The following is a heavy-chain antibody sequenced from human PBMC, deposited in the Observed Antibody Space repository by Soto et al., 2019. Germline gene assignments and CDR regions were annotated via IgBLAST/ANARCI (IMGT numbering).Heavy chain of an antibody. Sequence: EVQLLESGGDLVQPGGSLRLSCAASGFTFGSYAMIWVRQAPGKGLVWVSTISSSGDSAYYADSVKGRFTVSRDNSMNTLSMQMNSLRAVVTAVYYCAKSDTALSYGVDPWGQGTVVTVSS. J-gene: IGHJ5*02. CDR3: AKSDTALSYGVDP. CDR1: GFTFGSYA. CDR2: ISSSGDSA. V-gene: IGHV3-23*01. D-gene: IGHD5-18*01.